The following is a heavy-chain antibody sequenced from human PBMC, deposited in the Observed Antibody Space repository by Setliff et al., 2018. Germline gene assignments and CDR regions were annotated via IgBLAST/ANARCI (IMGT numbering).Heavy chain of an antibody. Sequence: PGGSLRLSCAASGFTFSSYWMSWVRQAPGKGLEWVANIKQDGSEKYYVDSVKGRFTISRDNARNTVYLQMNGLRAEDTAVYYCVTGMGTHYYDPSAQGPFAIWGQGTMVTVSS. D-gene: IGHD3-22*01. CDR3: VTGMGTHYYDPSAQGPFAI. V-gene: IGHV3-7*01. J-gene: IGHJ3*02. CDR1: GFTFSSYW. CDR2: IKQDGSEK.